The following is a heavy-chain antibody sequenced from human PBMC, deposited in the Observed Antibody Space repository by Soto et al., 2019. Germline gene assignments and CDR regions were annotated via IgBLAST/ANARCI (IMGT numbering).Heavy chain of an antibody. CDR1: GVSFSDYY. CDR2: ISSNGNNI. Sequence: EVQLVESGGGLVQPGGSLRLSCAASGVSFSDYYMNWVRQAPGKGLEWASYISSNGNNIYYSDSVKGRFTISRDNAKNSLLLQMDSLRAEDTAVYYCAGGTIAGVFDIWGQGTKVTVSS. V-gene: IGHV3-48*01. J-gene: IGHJ3*02. CDR3: AGGTIAGVFDI. D-gene: IGHD3-16*02.